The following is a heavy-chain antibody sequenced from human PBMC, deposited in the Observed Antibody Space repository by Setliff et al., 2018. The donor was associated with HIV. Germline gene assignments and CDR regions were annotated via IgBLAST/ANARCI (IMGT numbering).Heavy chain of an antibody. Sequence: ASVKVSCKASGYNFTTYAIHWVRQAPGQRLEWMGWINAGNGDTKYSQKFQGRFTITRDTSARTAYMELSSLRSEDTAVYYCARAPGTSSSWRIWDYWGQGTLVTVSS. CDR3: ARAPGTSSSWRIWDY. V-gene: IGHV1-3*01. J-gene: IGHJ4*02. CDR2: INAGNGDT. CDR1: GYNFTTYA. D-gene: IGHD6-13*01.